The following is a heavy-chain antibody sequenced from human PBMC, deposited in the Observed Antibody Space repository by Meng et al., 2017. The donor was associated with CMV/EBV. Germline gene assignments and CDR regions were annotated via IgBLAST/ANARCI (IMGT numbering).Heavy chain of an antibody. CDR3: ASSLTYPDY. CDR1: GGSFSGYY. J-gene: IGHJ4*02. D-gene: IGHD2-15*01. V-gene: IGHV4-34*01. CDR2: INHSGST. Sequence: QWQLQQWGAGLLKPSETLALTCAVYGGSFSGYYWSWIRQPPGKGLEWIGEINHSGSTNYNPSLKSRVTISVDTSKNQFSLKLSSVTAADTAVYYCASSLTYPDYWGQGTLVTVSS.